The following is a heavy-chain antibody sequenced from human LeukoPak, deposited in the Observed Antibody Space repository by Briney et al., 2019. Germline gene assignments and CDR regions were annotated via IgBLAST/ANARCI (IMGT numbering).Heavy chain of an antibody. CDR1: XGSISXSNYY. J-gene: IGHJ4*02. CDR2: IYHSGST. CDR3: AXDRDSSGWSQTDY. V-gene: IGHV4-39*07. Sequence: CXXSXGSISXSNYYWGWIRQPPGKGLEWIGSIYHSGSTYYNPSLKSRVTISVDKSKKQFSLKLSSVTAADTAVYSXAXDRDSSGWSQTDYWGQGTLVTVSS. D-gene: IGHD6-19*01.